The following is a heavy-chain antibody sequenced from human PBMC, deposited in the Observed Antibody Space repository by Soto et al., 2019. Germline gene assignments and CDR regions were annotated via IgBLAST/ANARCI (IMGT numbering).Heavy chain of an antibody. V-gene: IGHV5-51*03. CDR2: IYPGDSDT. D-gene: IGHD2-15*01. Sequence: EVQLVQSRAEVKKPGESLKISCKASGYSFSNYWIGWVRQMPGKGLEWMGLIYPGDSDTKYSPSFQGRVTVSADKSISTAYLQSNSLKASDTATYYCVRLGYCSGRSCYSSYYFDYWGQGTLVTVSS. CDR3: VRLGYCSGRSCYSSYYFDY. J-gene: IGHJ4*02. CDR1: GYSFSNYW.